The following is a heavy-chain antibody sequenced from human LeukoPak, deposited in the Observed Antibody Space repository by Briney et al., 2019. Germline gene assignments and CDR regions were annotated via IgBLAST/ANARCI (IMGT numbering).Heavy chain of an antibody. CDR1: GFTFSNYA. J-gene: IGHJ3*02. CDR2: ISSNGGST. V-gene: IGHV3-64*01. Sequence: GGSLRLSCAASGFTFSNYAMHWVRQAPGKGLEYVSAISSNGGSTFYANSVKGRFTISRDNAKNSLYLQMNSLRAEDTAVYYCARTYYYDSSGPFRAFDIWGQGTMVTVSS. CDR3: ARTYYYDSSGPFRAFDI. D-gene: IGHD3-22*01.